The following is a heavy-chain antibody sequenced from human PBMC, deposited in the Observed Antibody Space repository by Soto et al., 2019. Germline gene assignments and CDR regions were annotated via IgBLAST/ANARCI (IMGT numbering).Heavy chain of an antibody. CDR3: ARESEDLTSNFDY. CDR2: ISSTTNYI. V-gene: IGHV3-21*01. J-gene: IGHJ4*02. CDR1: GFTFTRYS. Sequence: GASLRLSCAASGFTFTRYSMNWVRQAPGKGLEWVSSISSTTNYIYYADSMKGRFTVSRDNAKNSVYLEMNSLSAEDTAVYYCARESEDLTSNFDYWRQGTLVTVSS.